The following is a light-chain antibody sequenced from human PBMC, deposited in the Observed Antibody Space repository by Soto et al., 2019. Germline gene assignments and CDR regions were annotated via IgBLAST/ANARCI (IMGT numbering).Light chain of an antibody. CDR1: GSDLGYNY. CDR2: EVS. J-gene: IGLJ1*01. Sequence: QSVLTQPPSVCGSPGQSITISCTGTGSDLGYNYVSWFQQHPGKAPKLLIFEVSNRPSGASNRFSGSKSGSAASLTISGLQAEDEAYYYCSSYTSSRTLVFGTGTKVTVL. V-gene: IGLV2-14*01. CDR3: SSYTSSRTLV.